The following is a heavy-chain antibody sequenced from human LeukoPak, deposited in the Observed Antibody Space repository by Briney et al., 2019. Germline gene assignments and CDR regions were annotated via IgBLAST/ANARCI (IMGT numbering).Heavy chain of an antibody. CDR3: ARFAYADYLAVDY. CDR1: VFDFSTYY. Sequence: GGSLRLSCAASVFDFSTYYLNWVRHAPGKGVEGVSSISSTSTYIHYGYSVKGRFTISRDNAKNSLYLQMNRLRAEDTAVYYCARFAYADYLAVDYWGQGTLVTVSS. D-gene: IGHD4-17*01. CDR2: ISSTSTYI. V-gene: IGHV3-21*01. J-gene: IGHJ4*02.